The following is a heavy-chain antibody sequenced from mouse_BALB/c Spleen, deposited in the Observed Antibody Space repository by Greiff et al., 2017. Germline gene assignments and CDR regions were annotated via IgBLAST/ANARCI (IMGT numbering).Heavy chain of an antibody. CDR3: ARGGDGNYYYAMDY. V-gene: IGHV1-14*01. D-gene: IGHD2-1*01. CDR1: GYTFTSYV. CDR2: INPYNDGT. Sequence: LVESGPELVKPGASVKMSCKASGYTFTSYVMHWVKQKPGQGLEWIGYINPYNDGTKYNEKFKGKATLTSDKSSSTAYMELSSLTSEDSAVYYCARGGDGNYYYAMDYWGQGTSVTVSS. J-gene: IGHJ4*01.